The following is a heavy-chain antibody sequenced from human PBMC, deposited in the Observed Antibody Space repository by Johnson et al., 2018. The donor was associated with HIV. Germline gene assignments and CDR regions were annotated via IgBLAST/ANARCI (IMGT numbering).Heavy chain of an antibody. Sequence: QVQLVESGGGVVQPGRSLRLSCAASGFTFSGYAMHWVRQAPGKGLEWMAFISYDGGTKYYAASVKGRFTISRDNSKNTLYLQMNSLPPEDTAVYYCATEGAAAAAGPSDAFDIWGQGTMVTVSS. CDR1: GFTFSGYA. CDR3: ATEGAAAAAGPSDAFDI. D-gene: IGHD6-13*01. J-gene: IGHJ3*02. V-gene: IGHV3-30-3*02. CDR2: ISYDGGTK.